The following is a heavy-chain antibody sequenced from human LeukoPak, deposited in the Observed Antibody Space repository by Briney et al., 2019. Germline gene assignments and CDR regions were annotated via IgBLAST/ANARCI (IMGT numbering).Heavy chain of an antibody. D-gene: IGHD6-6*01. CDR2: IYTSGST. J-gene: IGHJ3*02. Sequence: PSETLSLTCTVSGGSISSYYWSWIRQPAGKGLEWIGRIYTSGSTNYNPSLKSRVTMSVDTSKNQFSLKLSSVTAADTAVYYCARESSLRVPHAFDIWGQGTMVTVSS. CDR3: ARESSLRVPHAFDI. CDR1: GGSISSYY. V-gene: IGHV4-4*07.